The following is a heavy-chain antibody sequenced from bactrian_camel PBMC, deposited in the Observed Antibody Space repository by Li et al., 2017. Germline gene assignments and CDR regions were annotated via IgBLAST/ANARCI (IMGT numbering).Heavy chain of an antibody. CDR2: INSGGATT. Sequence: VQLVESGGGLVQSGGSLRLSCAASGFTFSGSAMTWVRQSPRKGFEWVASINSGGATTYYRDSVKGRFTISRDNAKITLYLQMYNLKPEDTAMYYCAAGRRYGYCRSVRGRGFDYWGQGTQVTVS. CDR3: AAGRRYGYCRSVRGRGFDY. D-gene: IGHD2*01. J-gene: IGHJ6*01. V-gene: IGHV3S31*01. CDR1: GFTFSGSA.